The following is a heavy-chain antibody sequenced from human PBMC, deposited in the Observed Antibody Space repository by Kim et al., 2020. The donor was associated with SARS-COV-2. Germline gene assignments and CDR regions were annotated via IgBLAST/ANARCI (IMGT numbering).Heavy chain of an antibody. V-gene: IGHV1-3*01. J-gene: IGHJ4*02. Sequence: GNGDTIYSQKFQRRVTFTTDTSASTGYMELSSLTSEDSAVYYCLGGYYFDYWGQGTLVTVSS. CDR2: GNGDT. CDR3: LGGYYFDY. D-gene: IGHD2-15*01.